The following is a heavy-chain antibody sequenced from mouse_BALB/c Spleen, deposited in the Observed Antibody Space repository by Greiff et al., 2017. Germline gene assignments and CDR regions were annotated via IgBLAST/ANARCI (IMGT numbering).Heavy chain of an antibody. D-gene: IGHD2-3*01. J-gene: IGHJ2*01. CDR3: ARWLLPDY. Sequence: VQLQQSGAELARPGASVKLSCKASGYTFTSYWMQWVKQRPGQGLEWIGAIYPGDGDTRYTQKFKGKATFTADTSSNTAYMQLSSLTSEDSAVYYCARWLLPDYWGQGTTLTVSS. V-gene: IGHV1-87*01. CDR2: IYPGDGDT. CDR1: GYTFTSYW.